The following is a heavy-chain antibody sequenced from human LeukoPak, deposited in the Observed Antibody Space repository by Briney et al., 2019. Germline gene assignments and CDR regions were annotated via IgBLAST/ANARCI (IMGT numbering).Heavy chain of an antibody. CDR1: GFNFSTYE. CDR3: SRSIPALATGDY. Sequence: GGSLRLSCVASGFNFSTYEMNWVRQAPGEGLEWVSYISSSSSTVYYKDSVKGRFTISRDNARNSLYLQMNSLRAEDTAVYYCSRSIPALATGDYWGQGILVTVSS. D-gene: IGHD6-6*01. J-gene: IGHJ4*02. CDR2: ISSSSSTV. V-gene: IGHV3-48*03.